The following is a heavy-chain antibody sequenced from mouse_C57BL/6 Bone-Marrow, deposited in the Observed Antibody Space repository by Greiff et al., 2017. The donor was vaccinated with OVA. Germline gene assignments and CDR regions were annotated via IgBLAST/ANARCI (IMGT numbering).Heavy chain of an antibody. CDR2: IDPSDSYT. V-gene: IGHV1-69*01. CDR1: GYTFTSYW. Sequence: HVQLQPSWAELVLPGASVKLSCKASGYTFTSYWMHWVQQRPGQGLEWIGEIDPSDSYTNYNQKFKGKFTLTVDKSSSTDYMQLSSLTSEDSAVNYCARWLLRYWYFDVGGTGTTVTVSS. J-gene: IGHJ1*03. D-gene: IGHD2-3*01. CDR3: ARWLLRYWYFDV.